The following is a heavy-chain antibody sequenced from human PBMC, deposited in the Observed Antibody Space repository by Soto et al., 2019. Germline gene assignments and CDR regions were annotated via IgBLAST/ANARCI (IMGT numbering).Heavy chain of an antibody. J-gene: IGHJ4*02. Sequence: EVQLVESGGGLVKPGGSLRLSCAASGFTLSTYRMNWVRQAPGKGLEWVSSITSSNSDIYYADSVKGRFTISRDGAKNSLYLQMSSLRVEDTAVYYCARDPLDCGGDCYRADYWGQGTLVTVSS. V-gene: IGHV3-21*01. D-gene: IGHD2-21*02. CDR1: GFTLSTYR. CDR3: ARDPLDCGGDCYRADY. CDR2: ITSSNSDI.